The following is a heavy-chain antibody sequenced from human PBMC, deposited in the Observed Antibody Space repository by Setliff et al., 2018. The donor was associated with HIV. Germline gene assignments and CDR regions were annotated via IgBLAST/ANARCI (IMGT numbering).Heavy chain of an antibody. CDR2: ISGHNGYT. V-gene: IGHV1-18*01. D-gene: IGHD1-20*01. CDR3: ARDVDNAGTHPPDY. Sequence: GASVKVSCKASGYTFNHYDINWVRQAPGHGLEWMGWISGHNGYTNYAQKFQGRVTMTTDTSTSTAYMEMRSLRSDDTAVYFCARDVDNAGTHPPDYWGQGTLVTVSS. J-gene: IGHJ4*02. CDR1: GYTFNHYD.